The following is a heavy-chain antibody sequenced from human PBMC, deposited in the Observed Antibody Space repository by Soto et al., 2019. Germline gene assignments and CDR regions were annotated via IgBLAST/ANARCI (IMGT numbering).Heavy chain of an antibody. CDR3: AREGGSYYRTLDP. D-gene: IGHD1-26*01. Sequence: QVQLVESGGGGFQPGSSLRLSCAPSGFTFSSYARHWVRQAPAKGLEWVAVISYDGSNKYYADSVKGRFTISRDNSKNTLYLQMNSLRAEDTAVYYCAREGGSYYRTLDPWGQGTLVTVSS. V-gene: IGHV3-30-3*01. J-gene: IGHJ5*02. CDR2: ISYDGSNK. CDR1: GFTFSSYA.